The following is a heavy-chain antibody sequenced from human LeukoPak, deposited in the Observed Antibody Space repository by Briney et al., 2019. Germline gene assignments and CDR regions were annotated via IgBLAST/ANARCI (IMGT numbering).Heavy chain of an antibody. Sequence: ASVKVSCKASGDTLTSCYMHWVRQAPGQGLEWMGVINPSGGTTTYAQKFQDRVTMTRDMSTSTVYMELSSLRSDDTAVYYCARTGYSGWNWGLDYWGQGTLVTVSS. CDR1: GDTLTSCY. CDR2: INPSGGTT. D-gene: IGHD6-19*01. J-gene: IGHJ4*02. CDR3: ARTGYSGWNWGLDY. V-gene: IGHV1-46*01.